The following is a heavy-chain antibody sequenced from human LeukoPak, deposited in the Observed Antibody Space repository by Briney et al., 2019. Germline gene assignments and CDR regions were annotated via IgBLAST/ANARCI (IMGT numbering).Heavy chain of an antibody. Sequence: PSETLSLTCTVSGYSISSGYYWGWIRPPPGKGLEWIGSIYHSGSTYYNPSLKSRVTISVDTSKNQFSLKLSSVTAADTAVYYCARNAYYYGSGSSNYWGQGTLVTVSS. CDR2: IYHSGST. CDR1: GYSISSGYY. V-gene: IGHV4-38-2*02. CDR3: ARNAYYYGSGSSNY. J-gene: IGHJ4*02. D-gene: IGHD3-10*01.